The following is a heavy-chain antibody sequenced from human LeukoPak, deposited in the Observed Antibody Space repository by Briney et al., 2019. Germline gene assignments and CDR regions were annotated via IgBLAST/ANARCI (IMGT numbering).Heavy chain of an antibody. CDR3: ARDGVLYCSGGSCYPHFDY. V-gene: IGHV4-34*01. CDR1: GGSFSGYY. CDR2: ISHSGST. Sequence: SETLSLTCAVYGGSFSGYYWSWIRQPPGKGLEWIGEISHSGSTNYNPSLKSRVTISVDTSKNQFSLKLSSVTAADTAVYYCARDGVLYCSGGSCYPHFDYWGQGTLVTVSS. J-gene: IGHJ4*02. D-gene: IGHD2-15*01.